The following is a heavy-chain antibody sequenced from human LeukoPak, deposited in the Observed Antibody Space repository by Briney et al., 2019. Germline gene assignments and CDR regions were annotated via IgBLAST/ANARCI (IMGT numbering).Heavy chain of an antibody. V-gene: IGHV4-39*01. CDR2: MYYSGST. J-gene: IGHJ4*02. D-gene: IGHD2-2*01. CDR1: GDSISSSAHY. CDR3: ARHEVHSIVVVPAGLDY. Sequence: SETLSLTCTVSGDSISSSAHYWGWIRQAPGKGLEWIGSMYYSGSTYYNPSLKSRVTISVDTSKNQFSLKLSSVTAADTAVYYCARHEVHSIVVVPAGLDYWGQGTLVTVSS.